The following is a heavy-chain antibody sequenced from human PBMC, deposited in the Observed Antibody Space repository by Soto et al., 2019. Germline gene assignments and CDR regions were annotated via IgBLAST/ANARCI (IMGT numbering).Heavy chain of an antibody. CDR1: GYSFTSYW. D-gene: IGHD6-13*01. CDR3: SSLEATRTTWFTGPYNWIDP. J-gene: IGHJ5*02. V-gene: IGHV5-51*01. CDR2: IYPGDSDT. Sequence: PGESLKISCKGSGYSFTSYWIGWVRQMPGKGLEWMGIIYPGDSDTRYSPSFQGQVTISADKSISTAYLQWSSLKASDTAIYYCSSLEATRTTWFTGPYNWIDPWGEGTRVTVSS.